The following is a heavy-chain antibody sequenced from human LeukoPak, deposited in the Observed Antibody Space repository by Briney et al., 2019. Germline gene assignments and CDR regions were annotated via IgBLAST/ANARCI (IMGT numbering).Heavy chain of an antibody. D-gene: IGHD5/OR15-5a*01. J-gene: IGHJ4*01. V-gene: IGHV1-3*01. CDR3: ARVISDCANFNCFKGYFDY. CDR1: GYTFTSHA. CDR2: INAGNGNT. Sequence: ASVKVSCKASGYTFTSHAIHWVRQAPGQSLEWMGWINAGNGNTKYSQKFQARVTITRDTSANTAYMELSSLGSEDTTIYYCARVISDCANFNCFKGYFDYWGQGTPVTVSS.